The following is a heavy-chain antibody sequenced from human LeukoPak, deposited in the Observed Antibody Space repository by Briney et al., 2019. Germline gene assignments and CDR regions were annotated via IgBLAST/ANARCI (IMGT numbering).Heavy chain of an antibody. V-gene: IGHV3-7*04. D-gene: IGHD3-10*01. CDR3: ARLYYYGSGNYYIYFDY. J-gene: IGHJ4*02. CDR1: GFTFSSYW. Sequence: GGSLRLSCAAAGFTFSSYWMSWVRQAPGKGLEWVANTNQEGSEKYYVDSVGGRFTISRDNAKNSLFLQMNSLRAEDTAVYYCARLYYYGSGNYYIYFDYWGQGPLVTVSS. CDR2: TNQEGSEK.